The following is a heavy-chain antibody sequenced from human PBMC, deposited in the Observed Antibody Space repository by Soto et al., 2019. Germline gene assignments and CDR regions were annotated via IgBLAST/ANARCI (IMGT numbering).Heavy chain of an antibody. CDR1: GYTFTGYY. J-gene: IGHJ4*02. D-gene: IGHD3-3*01. CDR3: ARGASLYYDGPSDATGAIDY. CDR2: INPNGGGT. Sequence: QVQLVQSGAEVKKPGASVKVSCKASGYTFTGYYMHWVRQATGQGLEWMGWINPNGGGTNYAQKLKGWVTLTRDASISTAHMELSKLSSDDTAVYYCARGASLYYDGPSDATGAIDYWGQGTLVTVSS. V-gene: IGHV1-2*04.